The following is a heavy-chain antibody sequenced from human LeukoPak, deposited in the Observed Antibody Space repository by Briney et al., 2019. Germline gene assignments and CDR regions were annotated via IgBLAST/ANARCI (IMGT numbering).Heavy chain of an antibody. Sequence: SETLSLTCTVSGGSISSYYWSWIRQPAGKGLEWIGRIYTSGSTNYNPSLKSRVTISVDTSKNEFSLKLSSVTAADTAAYYCARVVSPNYYYYFYMDVWGKGTTVTVSS. V-gene: IGHV4-4*07. J-gene: IGHJ6*03. CDR3: ARVVSPNYYYYFYMDV. CDR2: IYTSGST. CDR1: GGSISSYY. D-gene: IGHD2-2*01.